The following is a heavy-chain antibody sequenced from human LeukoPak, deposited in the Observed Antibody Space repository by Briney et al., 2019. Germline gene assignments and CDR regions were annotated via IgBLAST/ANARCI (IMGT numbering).Heavy chain of an antibody. D-gene: IGHD5-18*01. CDR1: GGSFSGYY. CDR2: INHSGST. Sequence: SETLSLTFAVYGGSFSGYYWSWIRQPPGKRQECIGEINHSGSTNYNPSLKSRVTISVDTSKNQFTLKLSSVTAADTAVYYCARAAKWIQLWLDYWGQGTLVTASS. V-gene: IGHV4-34*01. J-gene: IGHJ4*02. CDR3: ARAAKWIQLWLDY.